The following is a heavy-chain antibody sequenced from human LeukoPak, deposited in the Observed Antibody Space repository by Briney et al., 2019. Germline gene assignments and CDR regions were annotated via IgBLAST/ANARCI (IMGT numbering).Heavy chain of an antibody. CDR3: ARDRSSSWSTFDY. Sequence: ASVQVSCKASGGTFSSYAISWVRQAPGQGLEWMGRIIPIFGTANYAQKFQCRVTITTDESTSTAYMELSSLRSEDTAVYYCARDRSSSWSTFDYWGQGTLVTVSS. V-gene: IGHV1-69*05. CDR2: IIPIFGTA. J-gene: IGHJ4*02. D-gene: IGHD6-13*01. CDR1: GGTFSSYA.